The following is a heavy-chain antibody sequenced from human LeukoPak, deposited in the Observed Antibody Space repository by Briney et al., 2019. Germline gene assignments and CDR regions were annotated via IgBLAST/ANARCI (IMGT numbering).Heavy chain of an antibody. D-gene: IGHD6-13*01. V-gene: IGHV4-59*01. CDR2: IYYSGTT. CDR1: GGSISSYY. J-gene: IGHJ4*02. CDR3: ARGVYIAAAQYGY. Sequence: SETLSLTCTVSGGSISSYYWSWIRQPPGKGLEGSGYIYYSGTTNYNPSLKSRVTISVDTSKNQFSLKLSSVTAADTAVYYCARGVYIAAAQYGYWGQGTLVTVSS.